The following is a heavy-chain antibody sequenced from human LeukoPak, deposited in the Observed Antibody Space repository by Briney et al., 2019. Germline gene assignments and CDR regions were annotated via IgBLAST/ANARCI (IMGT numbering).Heavy chain of an antibody. J-gene: IGHJ4*02. CDR1: GFTFSSYS. CDR2: ISSSSSTI. CDR3: ARDLYYYGSGSNHDY. V-gene: IGHV3-48*01. D-gene: IGHD3-10*01. Sequence: GGSLRLSCAASGFTFSSYSMNGVRQAPGKGLEWVSYISSSSSTIYYADSVKGRFTISRDNAKNSLYLQMYSLRAEDTAVYYCARDLYYYGSGSNHDYWGQGTLVTVSS.